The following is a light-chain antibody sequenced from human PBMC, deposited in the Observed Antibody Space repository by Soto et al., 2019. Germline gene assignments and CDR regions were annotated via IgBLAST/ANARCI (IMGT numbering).Light chain of an antibody. CDR3: QQYGSSGT. V-gene: IGKV3-20*01. J-gene: IGKJ3*01. CDR1: QSVSSKY. Sequence: EVVLTQSPGTLSVSPGERATLSCRASQSVSSKYLAWYQQKPSQAPRLLIFGASSRATGIPDRFSGSGSGTDFTLTISRLESEDVAVYYCQQYGSSGTFGPGTKVEIK. CDR2: GAS.